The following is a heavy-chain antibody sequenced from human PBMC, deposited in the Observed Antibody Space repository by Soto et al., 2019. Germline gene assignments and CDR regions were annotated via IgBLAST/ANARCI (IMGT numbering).Heavy chain of an antibody. J-gene: IGHJ3*01. CDR3: AGYKWRDEDAFDF. CDR1: SGSFSSHY. CDR2: IFHSGST. Sequence: QVELQESGPGLVKPSETLSLTCTVSSGSFSSHYWSWIRLPPGKGLEWIGYIFHSGSTNYNPSPKSRVTISVDTSKSQFSLKLSSVPAADTAVYYCAGYKWRDEDAFDFWGQGTMVTVSS. D-gene: IGHD1-20*01. V-gene: IGHV4-59*08.